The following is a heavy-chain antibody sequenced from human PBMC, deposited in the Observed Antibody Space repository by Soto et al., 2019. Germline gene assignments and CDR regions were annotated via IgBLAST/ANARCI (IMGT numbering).Heavy chain of an antibody. D-gene: IGHD5-12*01. J-gene: IGHJ4*02. CDR3: AKGLRNSGYDPD. CDR1: GFTFSSYG. V-gene: IGHV3-30*18. CDR2: ISYDGSNK. Sequence: GGSLRLSCAASGFTFSSYGMHWVRQAPGKGLEWVAVISYDGSNKYYADSVKGRFTISRDNSKNTLYLQMNSLRAEDTAVYYCAKGLRNSGYDPDWGQGTLVTVSS.